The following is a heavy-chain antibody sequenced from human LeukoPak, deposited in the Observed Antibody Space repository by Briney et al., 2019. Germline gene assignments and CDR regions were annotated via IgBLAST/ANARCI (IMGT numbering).Heavy chain of an antibody. CDR3: ARAAGPYYDSSGYYGNY. J-gene: IGHJ4*02. V-gene: IGHV3-21*01. D-gene: IGHD3-22*01. CDR2: ISSSSSYI. Sequence: GGSLRLSCAASGFTFSSYSMNWVRQAPGKGLEWVSSISSSSSYIYYADAGKGRFTISRDNAKNSLYLQMNSLRAADTAVYYCARAAGPYYDSSGYYGNYWGQGTLVTVSS. CDR1: GFTFSSYS.